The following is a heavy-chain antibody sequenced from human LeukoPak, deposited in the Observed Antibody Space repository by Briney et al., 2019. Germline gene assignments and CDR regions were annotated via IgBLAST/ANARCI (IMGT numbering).Heavy chain of an antibody. Sequence: SETLSLTCTVSGYSMSSGYYWGWIRQPPGKGLEWIGSIYHSGSTYYNPSLKSRVTISVDTSKNQFSLKLRSVTAADTAVYYCARVVQSTDSSGFYLPEYFQHWGQGTLVTVSS. CDR2: IYHSGST. V-gene: IGHV4-38-2*02. D-gene: IGHD3-22*01. CDR3: ARVVQSTDSSGFYLPEYFQH. CDR1: GYSMSSGYY. J-gene: IGHJ1*01.